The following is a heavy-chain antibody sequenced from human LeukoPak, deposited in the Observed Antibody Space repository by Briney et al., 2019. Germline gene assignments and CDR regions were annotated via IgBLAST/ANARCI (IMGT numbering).Heavy chain of an antibody. CDR3: AREGITGTTVVY. J-gene: IGHJ4*02. Sequence: GASVKVSCKPSGYTFTSYYMHWVRQAPGQGLEWMGIINPSGGSTSYAQKFQGRVTMTSDTSTSTVYMELSSLRSEDTVVYYCAREGITGTTVVYWGQGTLVTVPS. CDR2: INPSGGST. CDR1: GYTFTSYY. D-gene: IGHD1-20*01. V-gene: IGHV1-46*01.